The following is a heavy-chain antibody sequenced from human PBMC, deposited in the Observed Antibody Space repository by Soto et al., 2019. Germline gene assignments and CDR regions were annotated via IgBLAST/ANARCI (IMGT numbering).Heavy chain of an antibody. D-gene: IGHD3-10*01. V-gene: IGHV3-73*01. J-gene: IGHJ6*02. CDR1: GFTFSCSA. Sequence: GGSLRLSCAASGFTFSCSAMHWVRQASGKGLEWVGRIRSKANSYATAYAASVKGRFTISRDDSKNTAYLQMNSLKTEDTAVYYCTSVDYYGSGSYKDADYYYYYGMDVWGQGTTVTVSS. CDR2: IRSKANSYAT. CDR3: TSVDYYGSGSYKDADYYYYYGMDV.